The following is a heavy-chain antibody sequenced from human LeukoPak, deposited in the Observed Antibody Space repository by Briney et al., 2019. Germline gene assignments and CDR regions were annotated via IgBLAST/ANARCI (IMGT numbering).Heavy chain of an antibody. CDR1: GGSFSGYY. CDR3: ARGRAFFD. Sequence: PSETLSLTCAVYGGSFSGYYWNWIRQPPGKGLEWIGEINNSGSTNYNPSLKSRVTISRDTSKNQFSLKLSSVTAADTAVYYCARGRAFFDWGQGTLVTVSS. D-gene: IGHD3-3*02. V-gene: IGHV4-34*01. CDR2: INNSGST. J-gene: IGHJ4*02.